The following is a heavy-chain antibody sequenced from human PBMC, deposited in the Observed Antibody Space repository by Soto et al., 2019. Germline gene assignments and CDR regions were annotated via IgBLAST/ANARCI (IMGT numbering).Heavy chain of an antibody. CDR3: FLGGGSYYFDY. D-gene: IGHD1-26*01. J-gene: IGHJ4*02. Sequence: QVQLVQSGAEVKKPGSSVKVSCKASGGTFSSYAISWVRQAPGQGHEWMGGIIPIFGTANYAQKFQGRVPITADESTSTAYMELSSLRSEDTAVDYCFLGGGSYYFDYWGQGTLVTVSS. V-gene: IGHV1-69*01. CDR1: GGTFSSYA. CDR2: IIPIFGTA.